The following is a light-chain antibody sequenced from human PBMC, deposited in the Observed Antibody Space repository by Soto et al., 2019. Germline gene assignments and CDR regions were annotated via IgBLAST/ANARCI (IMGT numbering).Light chain of an antibody. V-gene: IGKV1-27*01. CDR3: QKYNSAPWT. J-gene: IGKJ1*01. CDR2: AAS. CDR1: QGISNY. Sequence: QMTQYTSSLSTSVGDRVTITCRASQGISNYLAWYQQKPGKVPKLLIYAASTLQSGVPSRFSGSGSGTDFTLTISSLQPEDVATYYCQKYNSAPWTFGQVTKVDI.